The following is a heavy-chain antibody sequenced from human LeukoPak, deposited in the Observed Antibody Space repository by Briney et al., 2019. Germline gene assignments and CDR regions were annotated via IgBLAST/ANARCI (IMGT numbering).Heavy chain of an antibody. CDR2: IYYSGST. J-gene: IGHJ4*02. CDR1: GGSISSYY. V-gene: IGHV4-59*01. Sequence: SETLSLTCTVSGGSISSYYWSWIRQPPGKGLEWIGYIYYSGSTNYNPSLKSRVTISVDTSKNQFSLKLSSVTAADTAVYYCATFFSPASHWYSSSSRGYFDYWGQGTLVTVSS. CDR3: ATFFSPASHWYSSSSRGYFDY. D-gene: IGHD6-6*01.